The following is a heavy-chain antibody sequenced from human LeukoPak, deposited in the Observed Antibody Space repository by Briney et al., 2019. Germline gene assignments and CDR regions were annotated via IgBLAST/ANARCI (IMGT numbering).Heavy chain of an antibody. CDR3: ARDHYDSSGYYYPTPFDP. CDR1: GYTFTSYY. V-gene: IGHV1-46*01. CDR2: INPSGGST. Sequence: ASVTVSCKASGYTFTSYYMHWVRQAPGQGLEWMGIINPSGGSTSYAQKFQGRVTMTRDMSTSTVYMELSSLRSEDTAVYYCARDHYDSSGYYYPTPFDPWGQGTLVTVSS. D-gene: IGHD3-22*01. J-gene: IGHJ5*02.